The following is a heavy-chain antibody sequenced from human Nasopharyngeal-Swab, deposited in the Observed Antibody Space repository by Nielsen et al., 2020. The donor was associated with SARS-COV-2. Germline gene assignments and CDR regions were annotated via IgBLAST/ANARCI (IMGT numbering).Heavy chain of an antibody. V-gene: IGHV3-23*01. D-gene: IGHD4-23*01. Sequence: GESLKISCTASGFTFSSYAMSWVRQAPGKGLEWVSEISGSGGSTYYAESVKGRFTISRDNSKNTPYLQMSSLRAEDTAIYYCAKDLGVESPLWFDYWGQGTLLTVSS. CDR2: ISGSGGST. CDR1: GFTFSSYA. CDR3: AKDLGVESPLWFDY. J-gene: IGHJ4*02.